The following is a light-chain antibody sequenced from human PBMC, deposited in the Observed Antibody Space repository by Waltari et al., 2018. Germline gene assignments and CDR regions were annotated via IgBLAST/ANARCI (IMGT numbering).Light chain of an antibody. CDR2: GAS. Sequence: DIQLTQSPSTLSASVGDGVTIACRASQSVVTWLAWYQQKPGKAPRLLIYGASSLESGVPSRFSGSGSGTEFTLSISSLQPDDFATYYCQQYNNYPWTFGQGTTVEI. V-gene: IGKV1-5*03. CDR1: QSVVTW. CDR3: QQYNNYPWT. J-gene: IGKJ1*01.